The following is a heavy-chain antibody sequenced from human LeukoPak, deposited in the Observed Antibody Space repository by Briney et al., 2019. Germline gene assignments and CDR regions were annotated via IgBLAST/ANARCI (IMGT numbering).Heavy chain of an antibody. J-gene: IGHJ6*03. D-gene: IGHD5/OR15-5a*01. CDR2: VNPNSGDT. CDR3: VRGVRLMDV. V-gene: IGHV1-2*02. Sequence: SVKVSCKASGYTFTGYYLHWVRQAPGQGLEWMGCVNPNSGDTNYAQKFQGSVTMTRDTSISTVYMELRSLRSDDTAVYYCVRGVRLMDVWGKGTTVTVSS. CDR1: GYTFTGYY.